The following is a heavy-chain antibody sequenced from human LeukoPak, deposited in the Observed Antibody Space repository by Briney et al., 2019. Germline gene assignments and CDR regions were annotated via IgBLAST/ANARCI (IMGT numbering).Heavy chain of an antibody. CDR1: GFTFSNFA. Sequence: GGSLRLSCAASGFTFSNFAMSWVRQAPGKGLVWVSRINSDGSTTSYAASVKGRFTISRDNAKNPLYLQMNSLRAEDTAVYYCARGIVGPTGDYWGQGTLVTVSS. CDR3: ARGIVGPTGDY. J-gene: IGHJ4*02. CDR2: INSDGSTT. V-gene: IGHV3-74*01. D-gene: IGHD1-26*01.